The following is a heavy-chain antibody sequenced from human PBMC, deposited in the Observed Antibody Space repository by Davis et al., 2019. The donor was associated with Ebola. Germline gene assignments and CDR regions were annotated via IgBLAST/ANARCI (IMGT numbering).Heavy chain of an antibody. CDR3: ARGFSKWFRELSDY. J-gene: IGHJ4*02. D-gene: IGHD3-10*01. V-gene: IGHV3-21*01. Sequence: GESLKISCAASGFTFSSYSMNWVRQAPGKGLEWVSSISSSSYIYYAESVKGRFTISRDNAKNSLYLQMNSLRAEDTAVYYCARGFSKWFRELSDYWGQGTLVTVSS. CDR1: GFTFSSYS. CDR2: ISSSSYI.